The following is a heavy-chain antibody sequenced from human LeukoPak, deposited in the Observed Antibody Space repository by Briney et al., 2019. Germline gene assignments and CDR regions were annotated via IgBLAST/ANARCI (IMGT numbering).Heavy chain of an antibody. V-gene: IGHV3-23*01. CDR3: ARDLYGDYAFDY. CDR1: GFSFYSYA. CDR2: ISGSGSST. J-gene: IGHJ4*02. D-gene: IGHD4-17*01. Sequence: QPGGSQRLSCAASGFSFYSYAMSWVRQAPGKGLEWVSSISGSGSSTNYADSVKGRFTISRDNSKNTLYLQMNSLRAEDTAVYYCARDLYGDYAFDYWGQGTLVTVSS.